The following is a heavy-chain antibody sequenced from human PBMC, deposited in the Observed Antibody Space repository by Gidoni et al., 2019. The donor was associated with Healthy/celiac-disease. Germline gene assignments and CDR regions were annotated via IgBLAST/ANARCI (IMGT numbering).Heavy chain of an antibody. CDR3: ARDILQVTEMDV. CDR2: ISTSSSYI. Sequence: EVQLVESGGGLVKPGGSLRLSCAASGFTFSTYSMNWVRQAPGKGLEWVSSISTSSSYIYYADSVKGRFTISRDNAKNSLYLQMNSLRAEDTAVYYCARDILQVTEMDVWGKGTTVTVSS. CDR1: GFTFSTYS. D-gene: IGHD2-21*01. J-gene: IGHJ6*04. V-gene: IGHV3-21*02.